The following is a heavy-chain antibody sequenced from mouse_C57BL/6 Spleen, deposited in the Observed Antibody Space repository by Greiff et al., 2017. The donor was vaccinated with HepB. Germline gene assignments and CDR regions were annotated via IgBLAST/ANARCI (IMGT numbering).Heavy chain of an antibody. J-gene: IGHJ2*01. CDR1: GFTFSSYG. Sequence: EVMLVESGGDLVKPGGSLKLSCAASGFTFSSYGMSWVRQTPDKRLEWVATISSCGSYTYYPDSVKGRFTISRDNAKNTLYLQMSSPKSEDTAMYYCARHDYWGQGTTLTVSS. V-gene: IGHV5-6*02. CDR2: ISSCGSYT. CDR3: ARHDY.